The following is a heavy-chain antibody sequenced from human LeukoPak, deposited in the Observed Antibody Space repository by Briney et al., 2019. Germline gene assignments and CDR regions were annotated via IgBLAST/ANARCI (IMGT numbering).Heavy chain of an antibody. CDR2: IYYSGST. Sequence: SETLSLTCTVSGGSVSSGSYYWGWIRQPPGKGLEWIGNIYYSGSTYYNPSLKSRVTISVETSKNQFSLKLSSVTAADTAVYYCARGPGPFDYWGQGTLVTVSS. D-gene: IGHD3-10*01. CDR3: ARGPGPFDY. J-gene: IGHJ4*02. V-gene: IGHV4-39*07. CDR1: GGSVSSGSYY.